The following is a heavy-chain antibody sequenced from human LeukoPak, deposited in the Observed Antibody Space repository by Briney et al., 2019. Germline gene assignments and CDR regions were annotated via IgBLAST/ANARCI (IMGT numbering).Heavy chain of an antibody. Sequence: ASVRVSCKASGYTFTSYGISWVRQAPGQGLEWMGWISAYNGNTNYAQKLQGRVTMTTDTSTSTAYMELRSLRSDDTAVYYCARVGSSGYDYVTGDYWGQGTLVTVS. CDR3: ARVGSSGYDYVTGDY. V-gene: IGHV1-18*01. J-gene: IGHJ4*02. D-gene: IGHD5-12*01. CDR1: GYTFTSYG. CDR2: ISAYNGNT.